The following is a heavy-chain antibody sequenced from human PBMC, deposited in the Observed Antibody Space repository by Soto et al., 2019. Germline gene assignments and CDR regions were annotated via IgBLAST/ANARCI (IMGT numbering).Heavy chain of an antibody. J-gene: IGHJ6*03. D-gene: IGHD3-3*01. CDR2: INHSGST. Sequence: QVQLQQWGAGLLKPSETLSLTCAVYGGSFSGYYWSWIRQPPGKGLEWIGEINHSGSTNYNPSLKSRVTISVDTSKNQFSLKLSSVTAADTAVYYCAGEGFWSGQYYYYYYMDVWGKGTTVTVSS. CDR1: GGSFSGYY. V-gene: IGHV4-34*01. CDR3: AGEGFWSGQYYYYYYMDV.